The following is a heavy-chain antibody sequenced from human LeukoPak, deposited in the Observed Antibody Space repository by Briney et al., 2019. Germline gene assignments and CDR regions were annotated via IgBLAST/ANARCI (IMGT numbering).Heavy chain of an antibody. CDR3: ARESVGASGGVGY. CDR2: IYHSGST. Sequence: SETLSLTCTVSGYSISSGYHWGWIRQPPGKGLEWIGSIYHSGSTYYNPSLKSRVTISVDTSKNQFSLKLSSVTAADTAVYYCARESVGASGGVGYWGQGTLVTVSS. V-gene: IGHV4-38-2*02. D-gene: IGHD1-26*01. J-gene: IGHJ4*02. CDR1: GYSISSGYH.